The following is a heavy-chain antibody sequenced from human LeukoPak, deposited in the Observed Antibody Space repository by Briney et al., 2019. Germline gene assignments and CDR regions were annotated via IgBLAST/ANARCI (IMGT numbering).Heavy chain of an antibody. D-gene: IGHD3-16*01. Sequence: PGGSLRLSCAASGFTFNSYAMTWVRQAPGKGLEWVSGISGSGDRTFYADSVRGRFTISRDNAKNTLYLQMNTLRAEDTAVYYCAKSDGRARIKHSLDVWGHGTTVTVSS. CDR1: GFTFNSYA. CDR2: ISGSGDRT. V-gene: IGHV3-23*01. J-gene: IGHJ6*02. CDR3: AKSDGRARIKHSLDV.